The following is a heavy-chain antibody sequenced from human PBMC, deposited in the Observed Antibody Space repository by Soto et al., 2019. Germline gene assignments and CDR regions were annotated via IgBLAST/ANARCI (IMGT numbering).Heavy chain of an antibody. D-gene: IGHD3-22*01. CDR3: AKDPQRDSSPYYFDY. CDR2: ISWNSGSI. V-gene: IGHV3-9*01. CDR1: GFTFDDYA. Sequence: HPGGSLRLSCAASGFTFDDYAMHWVRQAPGKGLEWVSGISWNSGSIGYADSVKGRFTISRDNAKNSLYLQMNSLRAEDTALYYCAKDPQRDSSPYYFDYWGQGTLVTVSS. J-gene: IGHJ4*02.